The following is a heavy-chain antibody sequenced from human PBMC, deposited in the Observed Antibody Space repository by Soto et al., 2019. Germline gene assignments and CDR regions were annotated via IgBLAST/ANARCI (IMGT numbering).Heavy chain of an antibody. CDR1: GGSISSGDYY. V-gene: IGHV4-30-4*01. CDR2: IYYSGST. CDR3: ARKMEGRPFDP. Sequence: PSETLSLTCTVSGGSISSGDYYWSWIRQPPGKGLEWIGDIYYSGSTYYNPSLKSRITISADTSKNQFSLKLNSVTAADTAVYYCARKMEGRPFDPWGQGALVTVS. J-gene: IGHJ5*02. D-gene: IGHD1-1*01.